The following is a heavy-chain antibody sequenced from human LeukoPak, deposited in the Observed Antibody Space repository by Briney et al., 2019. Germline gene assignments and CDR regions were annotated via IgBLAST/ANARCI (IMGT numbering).Heavy chain of an antibody. J-gene: IGHJ6*03. V-gene: IGHV3-11*01. CDR1: GFTFSNYC. Sequence: GGSLRLSCEASGFTFSNYCMSWIRQAPGEGLEWVSHIKGNGATTYYADSVRGRFTISRDNAKNSLFLQMNSLRVDDTATYYCARAGEMRYMDVWGKGTAVAVS. D-gene: IGHD5-24*01. CDR2: IKGNGATT. CDR3: ARAGEMRYMDV.